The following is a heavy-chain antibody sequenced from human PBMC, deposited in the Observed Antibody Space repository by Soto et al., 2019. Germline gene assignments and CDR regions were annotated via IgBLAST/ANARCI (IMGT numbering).Heavy chain of an antibody. CDR1: GFTFSSYA. CDR3: ARAQQYYDFWSGYPYYYYGMDV. V-gene: IGHV3-30-3*01. D-gene: IGHD3-3*01. CDR2: ISYDGSNK. J-gene: IGHJ6*02. Sequence: QVQLVESGGGVVQPGRSLRLSCAASGFTFSSYAMHWVRQAPGKGLEWVAVISYDGSNKYYADSVKGRFTISRDNSKNTMYLQMNSLRAEDTAVYYCARAQQYYDFWSGYPYYYYGMDVWGQGTTVTVSS.